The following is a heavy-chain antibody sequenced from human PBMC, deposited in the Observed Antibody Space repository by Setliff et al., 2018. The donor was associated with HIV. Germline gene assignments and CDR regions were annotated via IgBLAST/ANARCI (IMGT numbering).Heavy chain of an antibody. D-gene: IGHD2-15*01. CDR3: AREGYCSGGICYSAAYYFDY. V-gene: IGHV1-69*10. CDR1: GGTFSSYA. CDR2: IIPILGIA. J-gene: IGHJ4*02. Sequence: ASVKVSCKASGGTFSSYAISWVRQAPGQGLEWMGGIIPILGIANYAQKFQGRVTITADESTSTAYMELSSLRSEDTAVYYCAREGYCSGGICYSAAYYFDYWGQGTLVTVSS.